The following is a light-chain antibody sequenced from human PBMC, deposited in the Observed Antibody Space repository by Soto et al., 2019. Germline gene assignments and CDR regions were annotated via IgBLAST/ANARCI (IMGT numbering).Light chain of an antibody. J-gene: IGKJ4*01. CDR2: GAS. CDR1: QSVSSSY. Sequence: EIVLTQSPGTLSLSPGERATLSCRAIQSVSSSYLAWYQQKPGQAPRLLIYGASSRATGIPDRFSGSGSGTDFTLTISRLEPEDFAVYYCQQYGSSPLTFGGGDKVEIK. V-gene: IGKV3-20*01. CDR3: QQYGSSPLT.